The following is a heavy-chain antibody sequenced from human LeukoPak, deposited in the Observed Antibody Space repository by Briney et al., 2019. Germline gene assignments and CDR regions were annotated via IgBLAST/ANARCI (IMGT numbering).Heavy chain of an antibody. V-gene: IGHV3-7*01. CDR1: GFTFSSYW. Sequence: GGSLRLSCAASGFTFSSYWMSWVRQAPGKGLEWVANIKQDGSEKYYVDSVKGRFTISRDNAKNSLYLQMNSLRAEDTAVYYCARGSSGWYHGLDVWGQGTTVTVSS. CDR3: ARGSSGWYHGLDV. D-gene: IGHD6-19*01. J-gene: IGHJ6*02. CDR2: IKQDGSEK.